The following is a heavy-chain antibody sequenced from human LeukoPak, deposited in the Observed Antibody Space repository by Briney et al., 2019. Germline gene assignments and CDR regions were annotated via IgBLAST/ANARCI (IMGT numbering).Heavy chain of an antibody. CDR3: ARDLRYCSGGSCYSRWFDP. CDR2: IYTSGST. V-gene: IGHV4-39*07. Sequence: SETLSLTCTVSGGSISSSSYYWGWIRQPPGKGLEWIGRIYTSGSTNYNPSLKSRVTISVDTSKNQFSLKLSSVTAADTAVYYCARDLRYCSGGSCYSRWFDPWGQGTLVTVSS. CDR1: GGSISSSSYY. J-gene: IGHJ5*02. D-gene: IGHD2-15*01.